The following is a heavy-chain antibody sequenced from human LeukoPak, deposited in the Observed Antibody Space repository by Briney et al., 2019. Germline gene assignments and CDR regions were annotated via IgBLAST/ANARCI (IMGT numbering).Heavy chain of an antibody. D-gene: IGHD3-22*01. CDR2: IYYSGST. CDR1: GGSISSSSYY. Sequence: SSETLSLTCTVSGGSISSSSYYWGWIRQPPGKGLEWIGSIYYSGSTYYNPSLKSRVTISVDTSKNQFSLKLSSVTAADTAVYYCARLPDYYDSSGYYVDDYWGQGTLVTVSS. J-gene: IGHJ4*02. V-gene: IGHV4-39*01. CDR3: ARLPDYYDSSGYYVDDY.